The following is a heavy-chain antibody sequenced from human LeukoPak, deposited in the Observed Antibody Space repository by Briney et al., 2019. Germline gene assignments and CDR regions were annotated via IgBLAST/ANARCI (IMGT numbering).Heavy chain of an antibody. CDR3: AKPPYSHLAYCGGDCYSVYFQH. Sequence: PGGSLRLSCAASGFTFSSYAMSWVRHAPGKGLEWVSAISGSGGSTYYADSVKGRFTISRDNSKNTLYLQMNSLRAEDTAVYYCAKPPYSHLAYCGGDCYSVYFQHWGQGTLVTVSS. CDR2: ISGSGGST. J-gene: IGHJ1*01. CDR1: GFTFSSYA. V-gene: IGHV3-23*01. D-gene: IGHD2-21*02.